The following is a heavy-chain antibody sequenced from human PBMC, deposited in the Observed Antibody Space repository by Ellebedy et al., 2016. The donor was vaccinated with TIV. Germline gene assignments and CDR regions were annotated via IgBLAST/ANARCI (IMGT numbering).Heavy chain of an antibody. J-gene: IGHJ4*02. V-gene: IGHV3-43*01. Sequence: PGGSLRLSCAASGFTFHDYTMLWVRQAPGRGLEWVSLFNWDGSYTYYADSVRGRFTISRDNSKNSLYLQMNSLRAEDTAVYYCVRGAGSYHFDYWGQGTLVTV. D-gene: IGHD1-26*01. CDR1: GFTFHDYT. CDR3: VRGAGSYHFDY. CDR2: FNWDGSYT.